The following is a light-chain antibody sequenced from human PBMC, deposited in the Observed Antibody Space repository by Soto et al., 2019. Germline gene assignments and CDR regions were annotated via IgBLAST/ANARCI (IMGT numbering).Light chain of an antibody. CDR3: QQYGSSPRT. CDR2: GSS. CDR1: QSVTSDY. V-gene: IGKV3-20*01. Sequence: EIELTQSPGTLSLSPGERATLSCRASQSVTSDYLAWYQQKPGQAPRLLLYGSSSRANGIPDRFSGSGSGTDFTLTISRLEPEDFAVYYCQQYGSSPRTFGQGTKVEIK. J-gene: IGKJ1*01.